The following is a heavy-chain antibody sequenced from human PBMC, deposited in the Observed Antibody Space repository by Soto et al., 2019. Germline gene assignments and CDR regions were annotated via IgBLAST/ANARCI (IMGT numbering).Heavy chain of an antibody. CDR1: GYTFTSYD. V-gene: IGHV1-8*01. CDR2: MNPNSGNT. Sequence: QVQLVQSGAEVKKPGASVKVSCKASGYTFTSYDINWVRQATGQGLEWMGWMNPNSGNTGYAQKVQGRVTMTRNTSISTAYMELSSLRSEDTAVYYCARAGEVADIVATIGNWFDPWGQGTLVTVSS. D-gene: IGHD5-12*01. CDR3: ARAGEVADIVATIGNWFDP. J-gene: IGHJ5*02.